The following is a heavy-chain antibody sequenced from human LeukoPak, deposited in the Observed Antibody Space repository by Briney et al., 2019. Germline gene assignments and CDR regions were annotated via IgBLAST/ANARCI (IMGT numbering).Heavy chain of an antibody. V-gene: IGHV4-61*02. D-gene: IGHD2-2*01. CDR3: ARGSSSSTSPHAFDI. CDR2: IYTSGST. CDR1: GGSISSSSYY. Sequence: SQTLSLTCTVSGGSISSSSYYWSWIRQPAGKGLEWIGRIYTSGSTNCNPSLKSRVTISVDTSNNQFSLKLSSVTAADTAVYYCARGSSSSTSPHAFDIWGQGTMVTVSS. J-gene: IGHJ3*02.